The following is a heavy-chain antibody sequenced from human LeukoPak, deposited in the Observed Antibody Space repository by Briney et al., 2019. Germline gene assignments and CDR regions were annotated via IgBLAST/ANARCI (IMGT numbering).Heavy chain of an antibody. D-gene: IGHD4-17*01. J-gene: IGHJ5*02. CDR1: GFTFSNYA. CDR2: ISYDGINK. CDR3: AKDRALYGDYVAYFDP. Sequence: GGSQRLSCAASGFTFSNYAMHWVRQTPGKGLEWVAVISYDGINKYYADSVKGRFTISRDNSKNTLYLQMNTLKTEDTAVYFCAKDRALYGDYVAYFDPWGQGTLVTVSS. V-gene: IGHV3-30*18.